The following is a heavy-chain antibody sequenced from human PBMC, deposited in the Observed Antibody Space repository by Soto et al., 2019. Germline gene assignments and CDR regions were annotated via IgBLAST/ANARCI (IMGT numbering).Heavy chain of an antibody. CDR2: IKEDGSDK. Sequence: GGSLRLSCATSGFILSDCAMNWVRQAPGKGLEWVAFIKEDGSDKYFVDSVKGRFAISRDNAKNSLYLQMNSLRAEDTAVYYCARDRGGRSGMDVWGKGTMVTVSS. D-gene: IGHD1-26*01. J-gene: IGHJ6*04. CDR1: GFILSDCA. V-gene: IGHV3-7*01. CDR3: ARDRGGRSGMDV.